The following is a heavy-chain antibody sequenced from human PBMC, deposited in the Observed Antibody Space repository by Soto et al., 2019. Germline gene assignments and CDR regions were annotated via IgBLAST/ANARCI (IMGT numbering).Heavy chain of an antibody. Sequence: GALWGKCVDSGGTCITSKMTWVSQRQRTGMEWVANIKQDGSAQYYVDSLKGRFSGSRDNSKNSLYLQMDILRADETAMYLCVRGAFKSSCYPDYFDYWGPGALVPVSS. CDR3: VRGAFKSSCYPDYFDY. CDR1: GGTCITSK. J-gene: IGHJ4*02. D-gene: IGHD3-22*01. V-gene: IGHV3-7*05. CDR2: IKQDGSAQ.